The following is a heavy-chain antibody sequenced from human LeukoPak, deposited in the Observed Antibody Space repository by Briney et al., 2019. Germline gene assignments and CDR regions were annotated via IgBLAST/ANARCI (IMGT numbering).Heavy chain of an antibody. CDR2: IWYDGSKT. D-gene: IGHD3-10*01. V-gene: IGHV3-33*06. CDR3: AKDLSYGSPWFDP. J-gene: IGHJ5*02. CDR1: GFTFSSYG. Sequence: GGPLRLSCATSGFTFSSYGMHWVRQAPGKGLEWVADIWYDGSKTYYADSVKGRFTNSRDYSKNTLYLQMNNLRAEDTAVYYCAKDLSYGSPWFDPWGQGTLVTVSS.